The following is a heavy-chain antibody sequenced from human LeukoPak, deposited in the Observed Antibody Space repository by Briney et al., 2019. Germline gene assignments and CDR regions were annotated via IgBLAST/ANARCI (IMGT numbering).Heavy chain of an antibody. J-gene: IGHJ6*02. CDR3: ARDRRVATIEGPPHYYYYYGMDV. CDR2: INPSGGST. V-gene: IGHV1-46*01. D-gene: IGHD5-12*01. Sequence: ASVKVSCKASGYTFTSYYMHWVRQAPGQGLEWMGVINPSGGSTSYEQKFQGRVTITADESTSTAYMELSSLRSEDTAVYYCARDRRVATIEGPPHYYYYYGMDVWGQGTTVTVSS. CDR1: GYTFTSYY.